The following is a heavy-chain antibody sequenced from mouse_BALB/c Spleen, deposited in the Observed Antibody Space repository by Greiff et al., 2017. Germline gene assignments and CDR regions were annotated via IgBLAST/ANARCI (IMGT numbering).Heavy chain of an antibody. CDR1: GFTFSSYG. CDR3: ARLLEDAMDY. CDR2: ISSGGSYT. J-gene: IGHJ4*01. V-gene: IGHV5-6*01. Sequence: EVKLVESGGDLVKPGGSLKLSCAASGFTFSSYGMSWVRQTPDKRLEWVATISSGGSYTYYPDSVKGRFTISRDNAKNTLYLQMSSLKSEDTAMYYCARLLEDAMDYWGQGTSVTVSS.